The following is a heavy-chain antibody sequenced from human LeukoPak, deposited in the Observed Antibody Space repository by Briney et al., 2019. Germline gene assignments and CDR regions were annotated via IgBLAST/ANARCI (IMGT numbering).Heavy chain of an antibody. D-gene: IGHD3-3*01. Sequence: SETLSLTCTVSGGSISSYYWSWIRQPAGKGLEWIGRIYTSGSTNYSPSLKSRVTMSVDTSKNQFSLKLSSVTAADTAVYYCASGDFWSGYDDAFDIWGQGTMVTVSS. J-gene: IGHJ3*02. V-gene: IGHV4-4*07. CDR2: IYTSGST. CDR1: GGSISSYY. CDR3: ASGDFWSGYDDAFDI.